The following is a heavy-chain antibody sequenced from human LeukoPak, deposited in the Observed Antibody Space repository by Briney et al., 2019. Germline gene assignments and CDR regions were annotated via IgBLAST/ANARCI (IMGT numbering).Heavy chain of an antibody. CDR2: ISSSGSST. D-gene: IGHD6-6*01. CDR3: AKGGYSISYYFDY. Sequence: PWGSLRLSCAASGFTFSSYAMSWVRQAPGKGLEWVSVISSSGSSTDYADSVKGRFTISRDNSKNTLYLHMNSLRAEDTAVYFCAKGGYSISYYFDYWGQGTLVTVSS. J-gene: IGHJ4*02. CDR1: GFTFSSYA. V-gene: IGHV3-23*01.